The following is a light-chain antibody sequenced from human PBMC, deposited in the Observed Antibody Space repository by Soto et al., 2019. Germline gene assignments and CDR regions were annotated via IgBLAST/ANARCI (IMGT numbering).Light chain of an antibody. J-gene: IGKJ2*01. CDR2: DAS. Sequence: EIVMTQSPATLSVSPGERVTLSCRATHSVGGNLAWYQQTPGQAPRLVIYDASTRATGIPARFSGSGSGTEFTLTISSLQSEDFAVYFCQQYNNWPPYTFGQGTKLEIK. V-gene: IGKV3-15*01. CDR3: QQYNNWPPYT. CDR1: HSVGGN.